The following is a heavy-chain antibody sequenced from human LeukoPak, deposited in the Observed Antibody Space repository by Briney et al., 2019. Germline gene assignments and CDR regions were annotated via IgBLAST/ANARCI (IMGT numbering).Heavy chain of an antibody. D-gene: IGHD2-2*01. CDR2: IIPIFGTA. V-gene: IGHV1-69*13. J-gene: IGHJ3*02. CDR1: GGTFTSYA. CDR3: ARDRLNIVVVPAVSDAFDI. Sequence: ASVKLSCTASGGTFTSYAISWVRQAPGQGLEWMGGIIPIFGTANYAQKFQGRVTITADESTSTAYMELSSLRSEDTAVYYCARDRLNIVVVPAVSDAFDIWGQGTMVTVSS.